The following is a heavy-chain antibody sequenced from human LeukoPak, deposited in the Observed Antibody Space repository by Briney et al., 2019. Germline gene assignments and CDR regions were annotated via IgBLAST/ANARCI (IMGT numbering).Heavy chain of an antibody. CDR3: ARMDYLITMSTIGVGDYYYYYYMDV. V-gene: IGHV1-2*02. Sequence: ASVKVSCKASGYTFTGYYMEWVRQAPGQGLEWMGWINPNSGGTNYAQKFQGRVTMTRDTSISTAYMELSSLRSEDTAVYYCARMDYLITMSTIGVGDYYYYYYMDVWGKGTTVTISS. CDR2: INPNSGGT. J-gene: IGHJ6*03. D-gene: IGHD3-10*02. CDR1: GYTFTGYY.